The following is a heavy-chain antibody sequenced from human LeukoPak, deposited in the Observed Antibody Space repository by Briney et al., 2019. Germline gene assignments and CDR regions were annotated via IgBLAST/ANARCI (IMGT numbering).Heavy chain of an antibody. CDR1: GFTFSSYS. D-gene: IGHD5-12*01. Sequence: PGGSLRLSCATSGFTFSSYSMNWVRQAPGKGLEWVSSISSSSSYIYYADSVKGRFTISRDNAKNSLYLQMNSLRAEDTAVYYCAARSDYEHTFDIWGQGTMVTVSS. V-gene: IGHV3-21*01. CDR2: ISSSSSYI. J-gene: IGHJ3*02. CDR3: AARSDYEHTFDI.